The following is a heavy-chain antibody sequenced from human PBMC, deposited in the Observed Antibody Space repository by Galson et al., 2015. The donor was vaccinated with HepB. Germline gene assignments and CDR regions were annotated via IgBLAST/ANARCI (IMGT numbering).Heavy chain of an antibody. CDR1: GDSVSNNF. CDR3: ARFNAGVKPRVLDY. D-gene: IGHD6-13*01. V-gene: IGHV4-59*02. J-gene: IGHJ4*02. Sequence: ETLSLTCTVSGDSVSNNFWSWIRQSPGKGLEWIAYVYYTGDINYNPSLKSRATISLDTSNNQVSLKLTSVTAADTGVYRCARFNAGVKPRVLDYWGQGILVTVSS. CDR2: VYYTGDI.